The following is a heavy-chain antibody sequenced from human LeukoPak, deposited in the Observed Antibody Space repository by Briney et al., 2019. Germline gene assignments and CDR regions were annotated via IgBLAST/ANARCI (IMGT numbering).Heavy chain of an antibody. J-gene: IGHJ4*02. CDR3: SSGHASVD. CDR2: MNPNSGNT. V-gene: IGHV1-8*01. CDR1: GNTFHSYD. D-gene: IGHD2-2*01. Sequence: ASVKVSCKASGNTFHSYDINWVRKATGQGLEWVGWMNPNSGNTDYAQKFQGRLTLTSDTSRGTAYLELSSLRSEDTAVYYCSSGHASVDWGQGTPVTVSS.